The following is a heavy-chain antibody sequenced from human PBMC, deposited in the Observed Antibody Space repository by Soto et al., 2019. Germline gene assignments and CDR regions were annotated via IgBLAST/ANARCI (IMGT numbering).Heavy chain of an antibody. CDR1: GYTFTNYG. Sequence: QVQLVQSGAEVKKPGSSVKVSCKASGYTFTNYGISWVRQAPGQGLERMEWISAYNGNTNYAQKLQGRVTMTTDTSTSPAYMELRGLRSDDTAVFYSARDSPPVDYWGQGTLVTVSS. CDR2: ISAYNGNT. J-gene: IGHJ4*02. V-gene: IGHV1-18*01. CDR3: ARDSPPVDY.